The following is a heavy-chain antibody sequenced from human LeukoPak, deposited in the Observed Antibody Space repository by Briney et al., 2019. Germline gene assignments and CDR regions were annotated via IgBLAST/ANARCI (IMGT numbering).Heavy chain of an antibody. D-gene: IGHD1-26*01. J-gene: IGHJ6*02. CDR3: ARVRWDGYFYYYGIDV. CDR2: IYYSGST. V-gene: IGHV4-59*01. CDR1: GGSISSYY. Sequence: SETLSLTCTVSGGSISSYYWSWIRQPPGKGLEWIGYIYYSGSTNYNPSLKSRVTISVDTSKNQFSLKLSSVTAADTAVYYCARVRWDGYFYYYGIDVWGQGTTVTVSS.